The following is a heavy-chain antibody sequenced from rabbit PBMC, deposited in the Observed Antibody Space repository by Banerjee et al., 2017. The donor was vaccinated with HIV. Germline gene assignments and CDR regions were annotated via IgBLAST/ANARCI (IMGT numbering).Heavy chain of an antibody. J-gene: IGHJ4*01. CDR3: ARDGSGWGGEYFNL. D-gene: IGHD4-1*01. V-gene: IGHV1S43*01. Sequence: QEQLKESGGGLVQPGGSLKLSCTASGFSISTYYMSWVRQAPGRGLELIACIYTTSGSTWYASWVNGRFTISKSTSLNTVTLQMTSLTAADTATYFCARDGSGWGGEYFNLWGPGTLVTVS. CDR1: GFSISTYY. CDR2: IYTTSGST.